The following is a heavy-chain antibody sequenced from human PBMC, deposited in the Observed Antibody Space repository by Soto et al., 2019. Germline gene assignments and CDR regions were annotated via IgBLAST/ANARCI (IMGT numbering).Heavy chain of an antibody. J-gene: IGHJ4*02. Sequence: SETLSLTCTVSGDSISSDYWAWIRQTPGKGLEWIAFIYFGGSASYNPSLASRASTSADTSQNQLSLKLSSVTAADTAVYYCARKATVTTCFDYWGQGTLVTVSS. CDR2: IYFGGSA. V-gene: IGHV4-59*01. CDR1: GDSISSDY. CDR3: ARKATVTTCFDY. D-gene: IGHD4-17*01.